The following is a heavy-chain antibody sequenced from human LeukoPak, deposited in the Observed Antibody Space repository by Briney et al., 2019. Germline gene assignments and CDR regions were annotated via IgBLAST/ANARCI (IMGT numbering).Heavy chain of an antibody. CDR3: ARGVVAATSAFDI. Sequence: GSSVKVSCKASGGTFSSYAISWVRQAPGQGLEWMGRIIPILGIANYAQKFQGRVTITADKSTSTAYMELSSLRSGDTAVYYCARGVVAATSAFDIWGQGTMVTVSS. D-gene: IGHD2-15*01. CDR1: GGTFSSYA. V-gene: IGHV1-69*04. J-gene: IGHJ3*02. CDR2: IIPILGIA.